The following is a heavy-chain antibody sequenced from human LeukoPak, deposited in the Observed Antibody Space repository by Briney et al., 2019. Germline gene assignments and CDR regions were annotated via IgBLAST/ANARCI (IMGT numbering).Heavy chain of an antibody. D-gene: IGHD3-16*01. CDR1: GFTFSSYW. J-gene: IGHJ4*02. CDR2: INSDGSSA. CDR3: AKNYGATVDY. Sequence: GGSLRLSCAAFGFTFSSYWMHWVRQGPGRGLVWVSRINSDGSSANYADSVKGRFTISRDNAKNTLYLQMNSLRAEDTAVYFCAKNYGATVDYWGQGTLVTVSS. V-gene: IGHV3-74*01.